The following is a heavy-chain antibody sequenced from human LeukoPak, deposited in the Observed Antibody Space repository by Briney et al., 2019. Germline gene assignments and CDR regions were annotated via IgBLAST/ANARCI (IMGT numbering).Heavy chain of an antibody. J-gene: IGHJ4*02. CDR1: GGTFSSYA. V-gene: IGHV1-69*04. CDR2: IIPILGIA. Sequence: SVKVSCKASGGTFSSYAISWVRQAPGQGLEWMGRIIPILGIANYAQKFQGRVTITADKSTSTAYMELSSLRSGDTAVYYCARGRYSGSYYGKDYWGQGTLVTVSS. CDR3: ARGRYSGSYYGKDY. D-gene: IGHD1-26*01.